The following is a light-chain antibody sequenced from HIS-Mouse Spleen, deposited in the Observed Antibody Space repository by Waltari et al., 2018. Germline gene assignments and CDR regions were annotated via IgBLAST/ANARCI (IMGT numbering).Light chain of an antibody. CDR1: SSHVGRDNL. Sequence: QSALTQPASVSGSPGPSITISCTGTSSHVGRDNLVSWYQQHPGKAPKLMIYEGSKRPSGVSNRFSGSKSGNTASLTISGLQAEDEADYYCCSYAGSSTLFGGGTKLTVL. CDR3: CSYAGSSTL. V-gene: IGLV2-23*01. CDR2: EGS. J-gene: IGLJ2*01.